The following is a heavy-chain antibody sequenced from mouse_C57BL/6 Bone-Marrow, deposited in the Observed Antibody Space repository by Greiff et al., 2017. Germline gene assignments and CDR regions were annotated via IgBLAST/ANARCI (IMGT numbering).Heavy chain of an antibody. CDR2: INSDGGST. D-gene: IGHD4-1*01. CDR1: EYEFPSHD. J-gene: IGHJ3*01. CDR3: ARHENWGGLPWFAY. Sequence: EVKLMESGGGLVQPGESLKLSCESNEYEFPSHDMSWVRKTPEKRLELVAAINSDGGSTYYPDTMERRFIISRDNTKKTLYLQMSSLRSEDAALYYCARHENWGGLPWFAYWGQGTLVTVSA. V-gene: IGHV5-2*01.